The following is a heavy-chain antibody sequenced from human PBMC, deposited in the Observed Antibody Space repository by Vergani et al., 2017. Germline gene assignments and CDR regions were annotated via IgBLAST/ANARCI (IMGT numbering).Heavy chain of an antibody. Sequence: QLQLQESGPGLVKPSETLSLTCTVSGGSISSSSYYWGWIRQPPGKGLEWIGRIYYSGSTYYNPSLKSRVTISVDTSKNQFSLKLSSVTAADTAVYYCARDGPDYYGSGSLSGMDVWGQGTTVTVSS. CDR1: GGSISSSSYY. CDR2: IYYSGST. J-gene: IGHJ6*02. CDR3: ARDGPDYYGSGSLSGMDV. V-gene: IGHV4-39*07. D-gene: IGHD3-10*01.